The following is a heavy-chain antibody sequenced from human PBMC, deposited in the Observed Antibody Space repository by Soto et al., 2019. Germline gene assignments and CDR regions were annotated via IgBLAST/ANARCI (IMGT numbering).Heavy chain of an antibody. D-gene: IGHD3-3*01. J-gene: IGHJ6*02. CDR2: IKQDGSEK. V-gene: IGHV3-7*01. CDR1: GFTFSSYW. CDR3: ARDRDDFWSGYYYGMDV. Sequence: EVQLVESGGGLVQPGGSLRLSCAASGFTFSSYWMSWVRQAPGKGLERVANIKQDGSEKYYVDSVKGRFTISRDYAKNSLYLQMNSLRAEDTAVYYCARDRDDFWSGYYYGMDVWGQGTTVTVSS.